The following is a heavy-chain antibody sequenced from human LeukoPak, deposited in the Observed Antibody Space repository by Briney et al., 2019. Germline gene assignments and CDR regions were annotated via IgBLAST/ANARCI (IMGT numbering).Heavy chain of an antibody. D-gene: IGHD4-17*01. CDR2: ISGSGGST. J-gene: IGHJ4*02. Sequence: GGSLRLSCAASGFTFSSYAMSWVRQAPGKGLEWVSAISGSGGSTYYADSVKGRFTISRDNSKNTLYLQMNSLRAEDTAVYYCARVLWNGDYPRFDFWGQGTLVTVSS. CDR3: ARVLWNGDYPRFDF. CDR1: GFTFSSYA. V-gene: IGHV3-23*01.